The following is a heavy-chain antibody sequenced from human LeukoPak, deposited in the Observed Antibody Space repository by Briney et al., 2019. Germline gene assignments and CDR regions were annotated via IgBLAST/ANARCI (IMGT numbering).Heavy chain of an antibody. Sequence: SVTDSLTCAVYGGSFTDFYWIWIRQPPGKELKWIGELNHSGRHSYNSSLKSRVTISLDTSKNQLSLKVTSVTAADTAVYYCESSTDYDFIGGLWAQGTLVTVSS. D-gene: IGHD3-3*01. CDR2: LNHSGRH. V-gene: IGHV4-34*01. CDR1: GGSFTDFY. J-gene: IGHJ4*02. CDR3: ESSTDYDFIGGL.